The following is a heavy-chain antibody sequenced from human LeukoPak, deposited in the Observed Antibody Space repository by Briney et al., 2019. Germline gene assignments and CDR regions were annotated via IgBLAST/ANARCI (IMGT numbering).Heavy chain of an antibody. Sequence: SETLSLTCTVSGGSISSYYWSWIRQPPGKGLEWIGYIYYSGSTNYNLSLKSRVTISVDTSKNQFSLKLSSVTAADTAVYYCARLGGATQDVWGKGTTVTVSS. D-gene: IGHD1-26*01. V-gene: IGHV4-59*01. J-gene: IGHJ6*04. CDR1: GGSISSYY. CDR3: ARLGGATQDV. CDR2: IYYSGST.